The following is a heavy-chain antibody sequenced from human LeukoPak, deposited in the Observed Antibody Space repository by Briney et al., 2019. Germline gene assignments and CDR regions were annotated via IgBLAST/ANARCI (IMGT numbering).Heavy chain of an antibody. CDR1: GGTFSSYA. CDR2: IIPILGIA. V-gene: IGHV1-69*04. CDR3: ASASVDHDY. J-gene: IGHJ4*02. D-gene: IGHD2-15*01. Sequence: SVKVSCKASGGTFSSYAISWVRQAPGQGLEWMGRIIPILGIANYAQKFQGRATITADKSTSTAYMELSSLRSEDTAVYYCASASVDHDYWGQGTLVTVSS.